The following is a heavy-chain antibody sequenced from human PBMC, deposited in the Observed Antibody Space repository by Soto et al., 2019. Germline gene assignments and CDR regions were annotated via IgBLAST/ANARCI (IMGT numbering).Heavy chain of an antibody. V-gene: IGHV3-23*01. CDR3: AKGRTVLLYYDY. J-gene: IGHJ4*02. CDR1: GFTFSSYA. Sequence: EVQLLESGGGLIQPGGSLRLSCAASGFTFSSYAMSWVRQAPGKGREWVSAISGSGGSTYYADSVKDRFTISRDNSKNTLYLQMNSLRAEDTAVYYCAKGRTVLLYYDYWGQETLVAVSS. D-gene: IGHD2-8*01. CDR2: ISGSGGST.